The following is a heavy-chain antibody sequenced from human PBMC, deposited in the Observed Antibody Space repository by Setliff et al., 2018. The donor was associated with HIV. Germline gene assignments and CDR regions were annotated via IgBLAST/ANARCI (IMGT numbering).Heavy chain of an antibody. Sequence: PSETLSLTCAVSGGPISSSTYYWAWIRQPPGKGLEWIATMYYSGNTYYNPSLKSRVTVFVDTSKNELSLKLSSVSAADTAVYYCARHMEYYYYYMDVWGEGTTVTVSS. J-gene: IGHJ6*03. D-gene: IGHD1-1*01. CDR1: GGPISSSTYY. V-gene: IGHV4-39*01. CDR3: ARHMEYYYYYMDV. CDR2: MYYSGNT.